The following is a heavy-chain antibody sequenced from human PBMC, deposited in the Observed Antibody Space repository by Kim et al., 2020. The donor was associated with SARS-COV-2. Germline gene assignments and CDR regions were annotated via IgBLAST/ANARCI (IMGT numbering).Heavy chain of an antibody. D-gene: IGHD2-2*01. CDR2: ISSNGGST. CDR3: VSKYQLLGGSYYYYGMDV. Sequence: GGSLRLSCSASGFTFSSYAMHWVRQAPGKGLEYVSAISSNGGSTYYADSVKGRFTISRDNSKNTLYLQMSSLRAEDTAVYYCVSKYQLLGGSYYYYGMDVWGQGTTVTVSS. J-gene: IGHJ6*02. CDR1: GFTFSSYA. V-gene: IGHV3-64D*06.